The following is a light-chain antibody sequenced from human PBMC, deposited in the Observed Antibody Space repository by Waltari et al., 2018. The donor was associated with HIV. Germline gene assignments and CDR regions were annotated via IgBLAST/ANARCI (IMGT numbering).Light chain of an antibody. CDR1: RSNIGRNT. Sequence: QSVLTQPPSASGTPGQRITISCSGSRSNIGRNTVNWFQQLPGTAPKLLISSNNQRSSGVPARFSGSKSGTSASLAISGLQSEDEADYYCATWDDSLNGPVFGGGTKLTV. CDR3: ATWDDSLNGPV. V-gene: IGLV1-44*01. CDR2: SNN. J-gene: IGLJ2*01.